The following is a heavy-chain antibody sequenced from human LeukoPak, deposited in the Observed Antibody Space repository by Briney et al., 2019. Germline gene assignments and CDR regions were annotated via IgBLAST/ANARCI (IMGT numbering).Heavy chain of an antibody. CDR3: ARGERLGIHWHSDL. CDR2: FYTAEST. J-gene: IGHJ2*01. D-gene: IGHD7-27*01. V-gene: IGHV4-4*07. CDR1: GVSISSYY. Sequence: SETLSLTCTVSGVSISSYYWSWIRQPAGKGLEWIGRFYTAESTDYNPSLRSRVTMSVDTSKNQFSLKLSSVTAADTAVYYCARGERLGIHWHSDLWGRGTLVTVSS.